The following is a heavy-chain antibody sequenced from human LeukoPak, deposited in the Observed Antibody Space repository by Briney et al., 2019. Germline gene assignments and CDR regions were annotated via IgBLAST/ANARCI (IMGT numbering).Heavy chain of an antibody. CDR2: IYHSGST. CDR3: ARDSEMATIGAPIY. V-gene: IGHV4-30-2*01. CDR1: GGSISSGGYY. Sequence: SQTLSLTCTVSGGSISSGGYYWSWIRQPPGKGLEWIGYIYHSGSTYYNPSLKSRVTISLDTSKNQFSLRLSSVTAADTAVYYCARDSEMATIGAPIYWGLGTLVTVSS. J-gene: IGHJ4*02. D-gene: IGHD5-24*01.